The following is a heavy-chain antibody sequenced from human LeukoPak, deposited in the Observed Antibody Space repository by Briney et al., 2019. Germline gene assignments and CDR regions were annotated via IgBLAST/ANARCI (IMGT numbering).Heavy chain of an antibody. Sequence: GGSLRLSCAASGFTFSTYAMSWVRQAPGQGLEWVSSINGDGGSTNYAESVKGRFTVSRDNSKNTLYLQMDSLRAEDTAVYYCAKRPDCSTTNCFRFEYWGQGTLVTVSS. D-gene: IGHD2-2*01. CDR3: AKRPDCSTTNCFRFEY. CDR2: INGDGGST. CDR1: GFTFSTYA. J-gene: IGHJ4*02. V-gene: IGHV3-23*01.